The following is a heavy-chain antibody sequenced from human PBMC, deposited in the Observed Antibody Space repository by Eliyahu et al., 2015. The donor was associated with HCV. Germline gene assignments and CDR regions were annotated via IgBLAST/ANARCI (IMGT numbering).Heavy chain of an antibody. J-gene: IGHJ5*02. CDR1: GGSITTYY. CDR3: ASGGGGIAVAGTGGWFDP. V-gene: IGHV4-59*01. CDR2: IHYSGDT. D-gene: IGHD6-19*01. Sequence: QVQLQESGPGLVKPSETLSLTCTXSGGSITTYYXSWIRQPPGKGLEXIGYIHYSGDTNXNPSLKXRVTISLDTSKNXFSLNLTSVTAADTAVYYCASGGGGIAVAGTGGWFDPWGQGTLVTVSS.